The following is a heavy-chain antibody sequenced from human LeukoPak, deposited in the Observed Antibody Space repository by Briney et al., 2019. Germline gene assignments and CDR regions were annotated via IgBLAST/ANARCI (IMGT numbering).Heavy chain of an antibody. CDR2: INPNSGDT. CDR3: ARGGLPIYYYYMDV. Sequence: ASVKVPCKASGYSFTDHYIHWVRQAPGQGLEWMGRINPNSGDTLYAQKFQGRVTMTRDTSISTAYMDLSRLRSDDTAVYFCARGGLPIYYYYMDVWGKGTTVTVSS. CDR1: GYSFTDHY. D-gene: IGHD4-11*01. V-gene: IGHV1-2*02. J-gene: IGHJ6*03.